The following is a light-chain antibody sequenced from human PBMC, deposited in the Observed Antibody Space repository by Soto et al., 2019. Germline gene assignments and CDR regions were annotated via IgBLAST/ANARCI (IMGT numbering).Light chain of an antibody. J-gene: IGKJ2*01. V-gene: IGKV1-39*01. CDR1: QRIITY. CDR2: PIS. Sequence: IQMTQSPSSLSASVGDRVTITCRASQRIITYLNWYQQKPGKAPKLLISPISTLQRGVPSRFSGSGSGTDFTLTITGPQPEDFATYYCQQSYSTPYTFGQGTKLEIK. CDR3: QQSYSTPYT.